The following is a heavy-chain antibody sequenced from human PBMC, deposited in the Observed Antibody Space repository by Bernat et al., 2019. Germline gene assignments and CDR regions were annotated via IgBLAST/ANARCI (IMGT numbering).Heavy chain of an antibody. J-gene: IGHJ6*02. CDR1: GYTFTSYG. CDR2: ISAYNGNT. Sequence: QVQLVQSGAEVKKPGASVKVSCKASGYTFTSYGISWVRQAPGQGLEWMGWISAYNGNTNYAQKLQGRVTMTTETSTSTAYMELRRLRSDDTAVYYCARGGIAAAGTSSDCYYCYGMDVWGQGTTVTVSS. V-gene: IGHV1-18*04. CDR3: ARGGIAAAGTSSDCYYCYGMDV. D-gene: IGHD6-13*01.